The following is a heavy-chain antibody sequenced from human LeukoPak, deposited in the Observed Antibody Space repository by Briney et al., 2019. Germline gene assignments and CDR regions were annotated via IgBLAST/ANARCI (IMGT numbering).Heavy chain of an antibody. CDR2: IYHSGSI. CDR3: ASSLSRYYYDSSGYAFDY. CDR1: GGSISSGGYS. Sequence: SQTLSLTCAVSGGSISSGGYSWNWIRQPPGKGLEWIRYIYHSGSIYYNPSLKSRVTISVDRSKNQFSLKLSSVTAADTAVYYCASSLSRYYYDSSGYAFDYWGQGTLVTVSS. D-gene: IGHD3-22*01. J-gene: IGHJ4*02. V-gene: IGHV4-30-2*01.